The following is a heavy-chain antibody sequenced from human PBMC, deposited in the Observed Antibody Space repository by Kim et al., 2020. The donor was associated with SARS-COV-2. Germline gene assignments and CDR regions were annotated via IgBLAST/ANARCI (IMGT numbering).Heavy chain of an antibody. CDR1: GFTFSSYS. V-gene: IGHV3-21*01. D-gene: IGHD6-13*01. Sequence: GGSLRLSCAASGFTFSSYSMNWVRQAPGKGLEWVSSISSSSSYIYYADSVKGRFTISRDNAKNSLYLQMNSLRAEDTAVYYCARDNVGYGSSLVFPYYYYGMDVWGQGTTVTVSS. J-gene: IGHJ6*02. CDR3: ARDNVGYGSSLVFPYYYYGMDV. CDR2: ISSSSSYI.